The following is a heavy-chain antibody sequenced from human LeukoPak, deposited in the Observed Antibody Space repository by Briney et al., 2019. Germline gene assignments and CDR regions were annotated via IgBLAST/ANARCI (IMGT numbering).Heavy chain of an antibody. D-gene: IGHD6-19*01. Sequence: GGSLRLSCAASGFTFSSYWMSWVRQAPGKGLEWVANIKQDGSEKYYVDSVKGRFTISRDNDKNSLYLQMNSLRAEDTAVYYCARGQWLVGKSAFDIWGQGTMVTVSS. CDR1: GFTFSSYW. CDR2: IKQDGSEK. CDR3: ARGQWLVGKSAFDI. J-gene: IGHJ3*02. V-gene: IGHV3-7*01.